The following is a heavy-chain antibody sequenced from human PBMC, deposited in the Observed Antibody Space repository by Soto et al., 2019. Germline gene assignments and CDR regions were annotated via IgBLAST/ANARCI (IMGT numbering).Heavy chain of an antibody. V-gene: IGHV3-30-3*01. D-gene: IGHD5-18*01. CDR3: ARDIGVTAMVFLDY. CDR2: ISYDGSNK. Sequence: GGSLRLSCAASGFTFSSYAMHWVRQAPGKGLEWVAVISYDGSNKYYADSVKGRFTISRDNSKNTLYLQMNSLRAEDTAVYYCARDIGVTAMVFLDYWGQGTLVTVSS. J-gene: IGHJ4*02. CDR1: GFTFSSYA.